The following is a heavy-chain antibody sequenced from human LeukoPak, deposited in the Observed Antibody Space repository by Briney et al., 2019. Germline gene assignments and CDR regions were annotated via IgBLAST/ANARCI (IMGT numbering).Heavy chain of an antibody. J-gene: IGHJ4*02. D-gene: IGHD6-19*01. CDR3: AGYSSGWPFDY. V-gene: IGHV4-59*08. CDR2: IDYRGST. Sequence: SETLSLTCTVAGRSISSYYCSWVRQPPGKGREWIGYIDYRGSTNYNSSVKSRVTISEDTSKYPFSLKLSSVTAADTAVYYCAGYSSGWPFDYWGQGTLVTVSS. CDR1: GRSISSYY.